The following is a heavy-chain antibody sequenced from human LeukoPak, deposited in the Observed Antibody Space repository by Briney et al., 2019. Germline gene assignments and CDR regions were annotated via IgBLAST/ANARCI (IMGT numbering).Heavy chain of an antibody. D-gene: IGHD3-9*01. Sequence: PGGSLRLSCAASGFTFSSYEMNWVRQAPGKGLEWVSYISSSGSTIYYADSVKGRFTISRDNAKNSLYLQMNSLRAEDTAVYYCARDHPSDILTGYHSFDYWGQGTLVTVSS. CDR2: ISSSGSTI. V-gene: IGHV3-48*03. CDR1: GFTFSSYE. J-gene: IGHJ4*02. CDR3: ARDHPSDILTGYHSFDY.